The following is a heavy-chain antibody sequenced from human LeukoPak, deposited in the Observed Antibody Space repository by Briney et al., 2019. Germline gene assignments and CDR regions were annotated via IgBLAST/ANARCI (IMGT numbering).Heavy chain of an antibody. J-gene: IGHJ6*03. D-gene: IGHD2/OR15-2a*01. V-gene: IGHV4-59*01. CDR3: ARDGEFGYYYMDV. CDR1: DDSITIYY. Sequence: SETLSLTCTVSDDSITIYYWSWIRQPPGKGLEWIGYIDHTGITNYNPSLNSRVTISRDTSKNHFSLELSSATAADTAVYYCARDGEFGYYYMDVWGKGTTVTVSS. CDR2: IDHTGIT.